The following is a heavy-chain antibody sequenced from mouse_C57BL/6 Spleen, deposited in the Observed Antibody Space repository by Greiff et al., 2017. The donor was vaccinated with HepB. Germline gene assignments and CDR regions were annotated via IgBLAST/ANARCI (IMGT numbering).Heavy chain of an antibody. CDR3: ARRSDDGSWFAY. CDR2: IYPRSGNT. D-gene: IGHD2-3*01. V-gene: IGHV1-81*01. J-gene: IGHJ3*01. CDR1: GYTFTSYG. Sequence: VHLVESGAELARPGASVKLSCKASGYTFTSYGISWVKQRTGQGLEWIGEIYPRSGNTYYNEKFKGKATLTADKSSSTAYMELRSLTSEDSAVYFCARRSDDGSWFAYWGQGTLVTVSA.